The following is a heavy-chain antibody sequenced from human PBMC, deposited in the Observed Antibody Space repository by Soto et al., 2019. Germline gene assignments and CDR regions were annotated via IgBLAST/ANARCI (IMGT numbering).Heavy chain of an antibody. V-gene: IGHV3-30-3*01. CDR2: ISYDGSNK. CDR1: GFTFSSYA. D-gene: IGHD5-12*01. J-gene: IGHJ4*02. Sequence: PGGSLRLSCAASGFTFSSYAMHWVRQAPGKGLEWVAVISYDGSNKYYADSVKGRFTISRDNSKNTLYLQMNSLRAEDTAVYYCARDLRDGYNYGTLGYWGQGTLVTSPQ. CDR3: ARDLRDGYNYGTLGY.